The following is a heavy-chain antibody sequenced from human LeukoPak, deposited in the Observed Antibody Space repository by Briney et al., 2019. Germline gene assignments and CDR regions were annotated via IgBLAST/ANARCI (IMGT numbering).Heavy chain of an antibody. V-gene: IGHV3-64D*09. CDR3: VRYYYDSSGYQRYFDY. CDR1: GFSFSSYA. J-gene: IGHJ4*02. D-gene: IGHD3-22*01. Sequence: GGSLRLSCSASGFSFSSYAMHWVRQAPGKGLEFVSAITSNGGTTYYADSVKGRFTISRDNSKNTLYLQMSSLRAGDTAVFYCVRYYYDSSGYQRYFDYWGQGTLVTVSS. CDR2: ITSNGGTT.